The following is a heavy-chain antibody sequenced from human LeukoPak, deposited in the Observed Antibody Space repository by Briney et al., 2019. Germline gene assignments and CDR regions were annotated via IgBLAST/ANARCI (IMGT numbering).Heavy chain of an antibody. CDR1: GGSISSYY. CDR3: ARDPGYSSPWYFDL. Sequence: PSETLSLTCTVSGGSISSYYWSWIRQPPGKGLGWIGRIYTSESTNYNPSLKSRVTMSVDTSKNQFSLKLSSVTAADTAVYYCARDPGYSSPWYFDLWGRGTMVTVSS. D-gene: IGHD5-18*01. V-gene: IGHV4-4*07. J-gene: IGHJ2*01. CDR2: IYTSEST.